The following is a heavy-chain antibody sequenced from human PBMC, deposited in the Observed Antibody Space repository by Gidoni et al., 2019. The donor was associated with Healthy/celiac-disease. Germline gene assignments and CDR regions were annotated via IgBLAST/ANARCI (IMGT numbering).Heavy chain of an antibody. Sequence: QVQLVESGGGVVQPGRSLRLACAASGFTFSSYGMHGVRQAPGKGRGWVAFIWYDGSNQYYADSVKGRFTISRDNSKNTLYLQMNSLRAEDTAVYYCARSDVRPAMVRGVITNDAFDIWGQGTMVTVSS. CDR2: IWYDGSNQ. J-gene: IGHJ3*02. D-gene: IGHD3-10*01. CDR1: GFTFSSYG. V-gene: IGHV3-33*01. CDR3: ARSDVRPAMVRGVITNDAFDI.